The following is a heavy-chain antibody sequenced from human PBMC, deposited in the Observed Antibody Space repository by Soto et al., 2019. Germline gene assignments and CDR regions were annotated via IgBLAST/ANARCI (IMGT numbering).Heavy chain of an antibody. Sequence: AGGSLRLSCAASGFTFSSYWMHWVRQAPGKGLVWVSRINSDGSSTSYADSVKGRFTISRDNAKNTLYLQMNSLRAEDTAVYYCARAVAAAEDYYYYGMDVWGQGTTVPVSS. D-gene: IGHD6-13*01. J-gene: IGHJ6*02. V-gene: IGHV3-74*01. CDR3: ARAVAAAEDYYYYGMDV. CDR2: INSDGSST. CDR1: GFTFSSYW.